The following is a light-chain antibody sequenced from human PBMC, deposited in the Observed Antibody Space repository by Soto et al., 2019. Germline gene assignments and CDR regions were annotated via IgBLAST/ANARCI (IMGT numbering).Light chain of an antibody. CDR3: SSYPSSSTLVV. CDR1: SSDVGGYNY. Sequence: QSALTQPASVSGSPGQSITISCTGTSSDVGGYNYVSWYQQHPGKAPKLMIYDVSNRPSGVSNRFSGSKSGNTASLTISGLQAEDEADYYCSSYPSSSTLVVFGTGNKVTVL. CDR2: DVS. J-gene: IGLJ1*01. V-gene: IGLV2-14*01.